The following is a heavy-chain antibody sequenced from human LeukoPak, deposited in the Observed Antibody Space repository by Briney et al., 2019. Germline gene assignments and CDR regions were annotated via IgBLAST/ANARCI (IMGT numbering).Heavy chain of an antibody. Sequence: ASVKVSCKASGYTFTSYYMHWVRQAPGQGLEWMGIINPSGGSTSYAQKFQGRVTMTRDTSTSTVYMELSSLRSEDAAVYYCAREGDYYDSSGYLGYWGQGTLVTVSS. CDR2: INPSGGST. V-gene: IGHV1-46*01. CDR1: GYTFTSYY. CDR3: AREGDYYDSSGYLGY. J-gene: IGHJ4*02. D-gene: IGHD3-22*01.